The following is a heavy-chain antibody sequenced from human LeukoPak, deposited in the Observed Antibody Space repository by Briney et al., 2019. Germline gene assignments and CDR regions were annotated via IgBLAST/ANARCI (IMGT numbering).Heavy chain of an antibody. J-gene: IGHJ3*02. CDR1: GFTFSDYY. CDR3: AYDSSDYDAFDI. D-gene: IGHD3-22*01. Sequence: PGVSLRLSCAASGFTFSDYYMSWIRQAPGKGLEWVSYISSSGSTIYYADSVKGRFTISRDNAKNSLYLQMNSLRAEDTAVYYCAYDSSDYDAFDIWGQGTMVTVSS. CDR2: ISSSGSTI. V-gene: IGHV3-11*01.